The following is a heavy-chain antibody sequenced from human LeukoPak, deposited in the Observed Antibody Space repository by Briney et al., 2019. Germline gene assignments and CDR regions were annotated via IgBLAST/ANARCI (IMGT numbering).Heavy chain of an antibody. V-gene: IGHV1-46*01. J-gene: IGHJ6*02. CDR3: ALIAVAGHGDDYYYGMDV. D-gene: IGHD6-19*01. Sequence: ASVKVSCKASGYTFTSYYMHWVRQAPGQGLEWMGIINPSGGSTSYAQKFQGRVTMTRDTSTSTVYMELSSLRSEDTAVYYCALIAVAGHGDDYYYGMDVWGQGTTVTVSS. CDR2: INPSGGST. CDR1: GYTFTSYY.